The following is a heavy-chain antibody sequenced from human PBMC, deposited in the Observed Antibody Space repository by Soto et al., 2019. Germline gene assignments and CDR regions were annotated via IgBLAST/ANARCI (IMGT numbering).Heavy chain of an antibody. CDR2: MNPHNGNT. D-gene: IGHD2-8*02. CDR3: AGGRRQSVENTEVYYFEY. J-gene: IGHJ4*02. V-gene: IGHV1-8*01. CDR1: GYTFSSYD. Sequence: ASVKVSCKASGYTFSSYDINWLRQATGQGLEWMGWMNPHNGNTGYAQKFQGRVTMTRYTSMSTAYMELSSLISEDTAMYYCAGGRRQSVENTEVYYFEYWAQGTRGTFSS.